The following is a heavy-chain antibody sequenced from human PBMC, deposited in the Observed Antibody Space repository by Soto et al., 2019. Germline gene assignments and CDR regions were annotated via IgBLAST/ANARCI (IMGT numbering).Heavy chain of an antibody. CDR1: GFTFSSYA. CDR2: ISYDGSNK. V-gene: IGHV3-30-3*01. Sequence: PGGSLRLSCAASGFTFSSYAMHWVRQAPGKGLEWVAVISYDGSNKYYADSVKGRFTISRDNSKNTLYLQMNSLRAEDTAVYYCSAPIVVVVAATLGSRSWGQGTLVTVSS. J-gene: IGHJ5*02. CDR3: SAPIVVVVAATLGSRS. D-gene: IGHD2-15*01.